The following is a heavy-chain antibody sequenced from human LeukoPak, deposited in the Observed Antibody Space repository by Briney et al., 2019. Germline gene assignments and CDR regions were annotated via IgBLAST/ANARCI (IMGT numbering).Heavy chain of an antibody. D-gene: IGHD1-26*01. V-gene: IGHV3-23*01. Sequence: PGGSLRLSCAASGFTFSSYAMSWVRQAPGKGLEWVSAISGSGGSTYYADSVKGRFTISRDNSKNTLSLQMSGLSAEDTAIYYCARDSSGTYAWPYYFDYWGQGALVTVSS. CDR3: ARDSSGTYAWPYYFDY. J-gene: IGHJ4*02. CDR1: GFTFSSYA. CDR2: ISGSGGST.